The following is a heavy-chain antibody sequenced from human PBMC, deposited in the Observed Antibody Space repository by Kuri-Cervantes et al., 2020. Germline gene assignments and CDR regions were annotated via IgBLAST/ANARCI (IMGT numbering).Heavy chain of an antibody. Sequence: SCTVSGGSISSGSYYWSWIRQPAGKGLEWIGRIYTSGSTNYNPSLKSRVTISVDTSKNQFSLKLSSVTAADTAVYYCARVWRYSSGWYGGFDYWGQGTLVTVSS. CDR1: GGSISSGSYY. V-gene: IGHV4-61*02. CDR3: ARVWRYSSGWYGGFDY. D-gene: IGHD6-19*01. J-gene: IGHJ4*02. CDR2: IYTSGST.